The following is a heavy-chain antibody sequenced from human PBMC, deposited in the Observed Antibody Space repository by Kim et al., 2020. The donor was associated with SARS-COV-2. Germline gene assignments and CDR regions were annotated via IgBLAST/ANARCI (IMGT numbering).Heavy chain of an antibody. CDR3: ARGWGCSGGSCYPAFDY. Sequence: SETLSLTCAVYGGSFSGYYWSWIRQPPGKGLEWIGEINHSGSTNYNPSLKSRVTISVDTSKNQFSLKLSSVTAADTAVYYCARGWGCSGGSCYPAFDYWG. J-gene: IGHJ4*01. D-gene: IGHD2-15*01. V-gene: IGHV4-34*01. CDR1: GGSFSGYY. CDR2: INHSGST.